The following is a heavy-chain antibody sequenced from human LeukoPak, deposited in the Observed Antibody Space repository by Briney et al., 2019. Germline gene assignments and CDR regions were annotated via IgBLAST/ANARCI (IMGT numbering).Heavy chain of an antibody. Sequence: ASVKVSCKASGYTFTSYGISWVRQAPGQGLEWMGWISAYNGNTNYAQKLQGRVTMTTDTSTSTAYMELRSLRSDDTAVYYCARVQVEWLVDRKNEKLIDYWGQGTLVTVSS. D-gene: IGHD6-19*01. CDR1: GYTFTSYG. J-gene: IGHJ4*02. CDR2: ISAYNGNT. V-gene: IGHV1-18*01. CDR3: ARVQVEWLVDRKNEKLIDY.